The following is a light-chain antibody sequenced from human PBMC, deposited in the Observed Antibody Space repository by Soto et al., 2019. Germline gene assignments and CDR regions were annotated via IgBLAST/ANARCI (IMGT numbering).Light chain of an antibody. CDR2: GAS. V-gene: IGKV3-20*01. CDR3: QQYGSSPWT. J-gene: IGKJ1*01. CDR1: QSVSSSY. Sequence: EIVLTQSPDTLSLSPGERATLSCRASQSVSSSYLAWYQQKPGLAPRLLMYGASSRATGIPDRFIGSGSGTDFTLTISRLEPEDFAVYYCQQYGSSPWTFGQGTKVEIK.